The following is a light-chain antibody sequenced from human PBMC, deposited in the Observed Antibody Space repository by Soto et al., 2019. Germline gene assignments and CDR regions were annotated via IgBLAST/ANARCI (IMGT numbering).Light chain of an antibody. V-gene: IGKV3-20*01. CDR1: QSVSSSY. CDR2: GAS. J-gene: IGKJ2*01. Sequence: DIVLTQSPGTLSLSPGERATLSCRASQSVSSSYLAWYQQKPGEAHRLLIYGASSRATGIADRLSGSGSGTAFTLIISRLEPEDFAVYYCQQYGSSPPYTFGRGTKLEIK. CDR3: QQYGSSPPYT.